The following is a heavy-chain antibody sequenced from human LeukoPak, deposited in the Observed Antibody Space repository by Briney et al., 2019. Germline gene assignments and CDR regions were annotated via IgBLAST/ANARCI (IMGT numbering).Heavy chain of an antibody. CDR1: GGSISSYY. V-gene: IGHV4-59*01. CDR2: IYYIGST. Sequence: SETLSLTCTVSGGSISSYYWSWIRQPPGKGLEWIGYIYYIGSTNYNPSLKSRVTISVDTSKNQFSLKLSSVTAADTAVYYCARATGYSSGRVDAFDIWGQGTMVTVSS. CDR3: ARATGYSSGRVDAFDI. J-gene: IGHJ3*02. D-gene: IGHD6-19*01.